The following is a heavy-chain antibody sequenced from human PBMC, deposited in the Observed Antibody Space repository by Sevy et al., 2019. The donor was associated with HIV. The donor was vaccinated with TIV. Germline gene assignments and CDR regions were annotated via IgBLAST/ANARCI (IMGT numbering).Heavy chain of an antibody. CDR3: AGDTVGSIVGATLGVDY. CDR1: GFTFSSYS. CDR2: ISSSSSTI. Sequence: GGSLRLSCAASGFTFSSYSMNWVRQAPGKGLEWVSYISSSSSTIYYADSVKGRFTISRDNAKNSLYLQMNSLRDEDTAVYYCAGDTVGSIVGATLGVDYWGQGTLVTVSS. D-gene: IGHD1-26*01. V-gene: IGHV3-48*02. J-gene: IGHJ4*02.